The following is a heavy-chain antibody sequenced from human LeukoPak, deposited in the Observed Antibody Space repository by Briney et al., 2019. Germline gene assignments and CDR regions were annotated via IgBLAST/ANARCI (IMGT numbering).Heavy chain of an antibody. D-gene: IGHD6-13*01. Sequence: SQTLSLTCAISGVSVSNNSAAWNWIRQSPSRGLEWLGRTYGRAKWYDDYAVSMTSRITINADTSKNQFSLHLNSVTPEDNAVYYCARDGYSSTCYVFDVCGQRTVATASS. V-gene: IGHV6-1*01. J-gene: IGHJ3*01. CDR1: GVSVSNNSAA. CDR2: TYGRAKWYD. CDR3: ARDGYSSTCYVFDV.